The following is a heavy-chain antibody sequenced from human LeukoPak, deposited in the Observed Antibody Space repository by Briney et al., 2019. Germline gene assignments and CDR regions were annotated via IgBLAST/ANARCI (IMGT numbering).Heavy chain of an antibody. J-gene: IGHJ3*02. CDR3: ARDAVLWFGELPNAFDI. Sequence: ASVKVSCKASGYTFTSYAMHWVRQAPGQGLEWMGIINPSGGSTSYAQKFQGRVTMTRDMSTSTVYMELSSLRSEDTAVYYCARDAVLWFGELPNAFDIWGQGTMVTVSS. CDR2: INPSGGST. V-gene: IGHV1-46*01. CDR1: GYTFTSYA. D-gene: IGHD3-10*01.